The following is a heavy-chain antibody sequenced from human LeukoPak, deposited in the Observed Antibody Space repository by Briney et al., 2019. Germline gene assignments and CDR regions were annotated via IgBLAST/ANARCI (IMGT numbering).Heavy chain of an antibody. Sequence: EASVKVSCKASGYTFISQDIYWVRQATGQGLEWMGWMNTNSGNTGYAQKFQGGVTFTRNTSISTAYMQLSSLRSEDTAVYYCARGVGAATNYFDYWGQGTLVTVSS. CDR1: GYTFISQD. CDR3: ARGVGAATNYFDY. V-gene: IGHV1-8*03. J-gene: IGHJ4*02. CDR2: MNTNSGNT. D-gene: IGHD1-26*01.